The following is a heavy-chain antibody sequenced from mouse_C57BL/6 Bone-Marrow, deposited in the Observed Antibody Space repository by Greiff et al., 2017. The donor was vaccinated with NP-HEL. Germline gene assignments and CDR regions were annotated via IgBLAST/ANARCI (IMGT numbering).Heavy chain of an antibody. CDR1: GYTFTSYW. J-gene: IGHJ3*01. CDR3: ARFDGYYPSY. D-gene: IGHD2-3*01. Sequence: QVHVKQSGAELVKPGASVKLSCKASGYTFTSYWMHWVKQRPGQGLEWIGMIHPNSGSTNYNEKFKSKATLTVDKSSSTAYMQLSSLTSEDSAVYYCARFDGYYPSYWGQGTLVTVSA. CDR2: IHPNSGST. V-gene: IGHV1-64*01.